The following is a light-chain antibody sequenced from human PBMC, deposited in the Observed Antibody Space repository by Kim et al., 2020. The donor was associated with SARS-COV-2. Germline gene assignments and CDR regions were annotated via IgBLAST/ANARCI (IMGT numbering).Light chain of an antibody. CDR3: QQSYSTPIT. J-gene: IGKJ5*01. CDR1: QNIKNY. V-gene: IGKV1-39*01. Sequence: SASVGDRVTITCRASQNIKNYLNWYQQKPGKAPKLLIYAASSLQSGVPSSFSGSGTGTDFTLTISSLQPEDFATYYCQQSYSTPITFGRGTRLEIK. CDR2: AAS.